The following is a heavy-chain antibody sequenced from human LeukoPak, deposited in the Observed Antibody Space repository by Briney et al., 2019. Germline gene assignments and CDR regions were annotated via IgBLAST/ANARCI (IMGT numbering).Heavy chain of an antibody. D-gene: IGHD4-17*01. CDR2: IIPIPGTA. Sequence: GASVKVSCKASGGTFSSYAISWVRQAPGQGLEWMGGIIPIPGTANDAQKYQGRVTITTDESTSTAYMELSSLRSEDTAVYYCARDRRTTVTTSYYYYMDVWGKGTTVTVSS. CDR3: ARDRRTTVTTSYYYYMDV. V-gene: IGHV1-69*05. J-gene: IGHJ6*03. CDR1: GGTFSSYA.